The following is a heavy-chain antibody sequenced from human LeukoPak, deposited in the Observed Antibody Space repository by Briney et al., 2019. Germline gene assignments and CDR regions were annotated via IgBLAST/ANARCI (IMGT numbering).Heavy chain of an antibody. V-gene: IGHV3-7*03. Sequence: GGSLRLSCEASGFIFSTYWMSWVRQAPGKGLEWVATIKQDGSEKYYVDSVKGRFTISRDNAKNSLSLQMNSLRAEDTAVYYCARDCSGDGCYSRTLAIWGQGTMVIVSS. J-gene: IGHJ3*02. CDR2: IKQDGSEK. CDR3: ARDCSGDGCYSRTLAI. CDR1: GFIFSTYW. D-gene: IGHD2-15*01.